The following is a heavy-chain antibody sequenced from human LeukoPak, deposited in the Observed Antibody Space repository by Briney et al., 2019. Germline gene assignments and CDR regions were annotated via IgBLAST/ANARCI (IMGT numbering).Heavy chain of an antibody. CDR1: GFTVSSHY. CDR3: ARLGDYSNKD. V-gene: IGHV3-53*01. Sequence: GGSLRLSCAASGFTVSSHYMSWVRQAPGKGLDWVSVTDSGGSTSYADSVKGRFTISRDTSKNTLYLQMNGLRAEDTAVYYCARLGDYSNKDWGQGTLVTVSS. J-gene: IGHJ4*02. D-gene: IGHD4-11*01. CDR2: TDSGGST.